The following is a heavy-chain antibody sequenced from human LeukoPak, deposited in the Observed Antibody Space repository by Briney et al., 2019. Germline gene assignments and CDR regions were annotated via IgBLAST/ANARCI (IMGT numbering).Heavy chain of an antibody. D-gene: IGHD3-10*01. J-gene: IGHJ4*02. CDR2: IRYDGSNK. V-gene: IGHV3-30*02. CDR3: AKDFSYGSGSYYNDY. CDR1: GFTFSSYD. Sequence: GGSLRLSCAASGFTFSSYDMHWVRQAPGKGLEWVAFIRYDGSNKYYADSVKGRFTISRDNSKNTLYLQMNSLRAEDTAVYYCAKDFSYGSGSYYNDYWGQGTLVTVPS.